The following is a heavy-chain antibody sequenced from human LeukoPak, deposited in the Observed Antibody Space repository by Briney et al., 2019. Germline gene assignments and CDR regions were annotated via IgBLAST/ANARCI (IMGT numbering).Heavy chain of an antibody. CDR3: ARSPAFYDGAVVKYYFDY. CDR1: GFTFNNYD. J-gene: IGHJ4*02. Sequence: GGSLRLSCAASGFTFNNYDMHWVRQVPGKGLEWVSVIYTGGTTHYADSVKGRFTISRDNSKNTLYLEMNSLRAEDAAVYFCARSPAFYDGAVVKYYFDYWGQGTLVTVSS. D-gene: IGHD6-19*01. V-gene: IGHV3-53*01. CDR2: IYTGGTT.